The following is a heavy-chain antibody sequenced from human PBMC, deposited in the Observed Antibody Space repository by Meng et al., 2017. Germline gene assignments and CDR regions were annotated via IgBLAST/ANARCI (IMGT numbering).Heavy chain of an antibody. CDR3: ARGRGYSSSSAGY. J-gene: IGHJ4*02. V-gene: IGHV4-39*07. CDR2: IYYSGST. D-gene: IGHD6-6*01. CDR1: GGSISSSSYY. Sequence: SETLSLTCTVSGGSISSSSYYWGWIRQPPGKGLEWIGSIYYSGSTNYNPSLKSRVTISVDTSKNQFSLKLSSVTAADTAVYYCARGRGYSSSSAGYWGQGTLVTVSS.